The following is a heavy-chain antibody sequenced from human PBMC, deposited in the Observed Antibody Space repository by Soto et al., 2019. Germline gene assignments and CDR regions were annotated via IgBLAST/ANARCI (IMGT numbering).Heavy chain of an antibody. Sequence: EVQLVESGGDLVQPGRSLRLSCAASGFTFDDYAMHWVRQVPGKGLQWVSGLSWNGVTIGYAASVKGRFTISRDNAKKPLSHEISGLRPNDTATYPCTASRGYDSSDYSGSHYGMDVWGLGTTVAVSS. CDR1: GFTFDDYA. D-gene: IGHD3-22*01. CDR2: LSWNGVTI. J-gene: IGHJ6*02. V-gene: IGHV3-9*01. CDR3: TASRGYDSSDYSGSHYGMDV.